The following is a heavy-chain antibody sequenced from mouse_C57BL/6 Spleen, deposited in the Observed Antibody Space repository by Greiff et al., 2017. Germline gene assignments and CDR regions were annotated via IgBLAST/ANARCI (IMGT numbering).Heavy chain of an antibody. CDR2: IHPNSGST. CDR3: ARAPYCYEYNRFAY. V-gene: IGHV1-64*01. J-gene: IGHJ3*01. D-gene: IGHD2-4*01. CDR1: GYTITGYW. Sequence: QVQLQQPGAELVKPGASVKLSCNASGYTITGYWMHWVKQRTGQGLEWIGMIHPNSGSTKYNEKFKSKATLTVDTSSSTASLQLSSLPSEDSAVYYCARAPYCYEYNRFAYWGQGTMVTVSA.